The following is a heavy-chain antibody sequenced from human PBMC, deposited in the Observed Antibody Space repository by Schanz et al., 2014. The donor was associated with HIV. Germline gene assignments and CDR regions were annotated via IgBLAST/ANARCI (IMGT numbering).Heavy chain of an antibody. CDR3: AKDTFELRNSGVFDW. J-gene: IGHJ4*02. D-gene: IGHD2-15*01. CDR1: GFIFSNYG. CDR2: ISGSGIST. Sequence: VHLVESGGGVVQPGRSLRLSCVGSGFIFSNYGIHWVRQAPGKGLERVSTISGSGISTYYADSVKGRFTISRDNSKNTLYLQMNSLRAEDTAVYYCAKDTFELRNSGVFDWWGQGTLVTVSS. V-gene: IGHV3-23*04.